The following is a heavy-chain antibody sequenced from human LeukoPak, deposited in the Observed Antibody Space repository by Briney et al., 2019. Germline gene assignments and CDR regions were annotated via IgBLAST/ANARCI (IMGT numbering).Heavy chain of an antibody. CDR3: ARQNDFRLDY. Sequence: GEPLRISCKGSGYTFSSYWIGWVRPMPGKGLEWMGIIYPGDSDTRYSPSLQGQVTISVDTSIGTAYLQWSSLKASDTAIYYCARQNDFRLDYWGQGTLVTVSS. J-gene: IGHJ4*02. V-gene: IGHV5-51*01. CDR2: IYPGDSDT. D-gene: IGHD3-3*01. CDR1: GYTFSSYW.